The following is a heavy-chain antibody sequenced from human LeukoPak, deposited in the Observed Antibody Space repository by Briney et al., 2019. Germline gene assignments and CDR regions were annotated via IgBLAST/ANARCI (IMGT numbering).Heavy chain of an antibody. D-gene: IGHD1-26*01. CDR3: ARGRPYSGGYHLDY. CDR2: IYYSGST. CDR1: GFTFSSYA. Sequence: GSLRLSCAASGFTFSSYAMSWVRQPPGKGLEWIGNIYYSGSTHYNPSLKSRVTMSVDTSKNQFFLKLNSVTAADTAVYYCARGRPYSGGYHLDYWGQGTLVTVSP. V-gene: IGHV4-59*04. J-gene: IGHJ4*02.